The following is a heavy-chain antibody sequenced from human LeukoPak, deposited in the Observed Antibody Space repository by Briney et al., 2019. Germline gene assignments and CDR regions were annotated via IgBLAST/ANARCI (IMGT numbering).Heavy chain of an antibody. CDR2: INPGDSDT. J-gene: IGHJ4*02. D-gene: IGHD2-2*01. CDR3: TRYQVPPGREYFDY. Sequence: GESLKISCKGSGYNFASYWIGWVRQMPGKGLEWMGNINPGDSDTRYSPSFQGQVTMTVDKAINTAYLHWISLKASDTAMYYCTRYQVPPGREYFDYWGRGTLVTVSS. V-gene: IGHV5-51*01. CDR1: GYNFASYW.